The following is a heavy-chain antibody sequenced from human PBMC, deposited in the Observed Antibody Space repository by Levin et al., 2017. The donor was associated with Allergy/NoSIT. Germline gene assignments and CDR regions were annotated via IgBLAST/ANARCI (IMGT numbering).Heavy chain of an antibody. Sequence: SQTLSLTCTVSGGSISSYYWSWIRQPAGKGLEWIGRIYTSGSTNYNPSLNSRVTMSVDTSKNQFSLKLSSVTAADTAVYYCARESIAARHHYYYYGMDVWGQGTTVTVSS. J-gene: IGHJ6*02. CDR3: ARESIAARHHYYYYGMDV. CDR2: IYTSGST. D-gene: IGHD6-6*01. CDR1: GGSISSYY. V-gene: IGHV4-4*07.